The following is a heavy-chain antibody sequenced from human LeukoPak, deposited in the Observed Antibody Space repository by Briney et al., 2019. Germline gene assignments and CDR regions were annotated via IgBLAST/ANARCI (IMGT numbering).Heavy chain of an antibody. CDR2: INPNSGGT. CDR3: ARGIAAAGNRWFDP. V-gene: IGHV1-2*02. D-gene: IGHD6-13*01. CDR1: GYTFTGYY. Sequence: ASVKVSCKASGYTFTGYYMHWVRQAPGQGLEWMGWINPNSGGTNYAQKFQGRVTKTRDTSISTAYMELSRLRSDDTAVYYCARGIAAAGNRWFDPWGQGTLVTVSS. J-gene: IGHJ5*02.